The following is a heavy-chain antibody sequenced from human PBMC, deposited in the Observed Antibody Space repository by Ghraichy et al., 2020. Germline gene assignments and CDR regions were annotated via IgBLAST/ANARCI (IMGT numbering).Heavy chain of an antibody. CDR3: TRGVYGAVTYYTDY. D-gene: IGHD3-10*01. V-gene: IGHV3-49*04. CDR2: IRSNGQGGAL. Sequence: GGSLRLSCRGSGFTFGDYAMSWVRQAPGKGLEWIGFIRSNGQGGALEHAASVKGRFVISRDDSNSIAYLQMNSLKTEDTSVYYCTRGVYGAVTYYTDYWGQGTRVTVAS. CDR1: GFTFGDYA. J-gene: IGHJ4*02.